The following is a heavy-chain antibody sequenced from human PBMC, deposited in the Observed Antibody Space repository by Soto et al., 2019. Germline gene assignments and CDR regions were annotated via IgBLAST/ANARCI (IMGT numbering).Heavy chain of an antibody. CDR2: ISAYNGNT. D-gene: IGHD4-17*01. Sequence: GASVKVSCKASGYTFTSYGISWVRQAPGQGLEWMGWISAYNGNTNYAQKLQGRVTMTTDTSTSTAYMELRSLRSDDTAVYYCARDRWIRAVTTSDAFDIWGQGTMVTVSS. V-gene: IGHV1-18*01. CDR3: ARDRWIRAVTTSDAFDI. CDR1: GYTFTSYG. J-gene: IGHJ3*02.